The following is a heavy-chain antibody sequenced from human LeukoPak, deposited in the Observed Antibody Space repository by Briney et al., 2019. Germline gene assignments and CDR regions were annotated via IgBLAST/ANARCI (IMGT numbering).Heavy chain of an antibody. CDR3: AKIGTIFGVVII. V-gene: IGHV3-23*01. J-gene: IGHJ4*02. CDR1: GFTFSSYG. D-gene: IGHD3-3*01. Sequence: PGGSLRLSCAASGFTFSSYGMSWVRQAPGKGLEGVSYISSSGSTIYYADSVKGRFTISRDNSKNTLYLQMNSLRAEDTAVYYCAKIGTIFGVVIIWGQGTLVTVSS. CDR2: ISSSGSTI.